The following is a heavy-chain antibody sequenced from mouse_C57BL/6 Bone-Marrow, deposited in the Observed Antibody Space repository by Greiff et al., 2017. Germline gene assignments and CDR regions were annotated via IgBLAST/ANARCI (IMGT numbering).Heavy chain of an antibody. CDR3: TRNRLRQGRRSYYYSMDY. Sequence: EVKLMESGEGLVKPGGSLKLSCAASGFTFSSYAMSWVRQTPEKRLAWVAYISSGGDYIYYADTVTGRFTISRANARTTLYLQMSSLKSEDTAMYYCTRNRLRQGRRSYYYSMDYWGQGTSVTVYS. CDR1: GFTFSSYA. D-gene: IGHD2-2*01. J-gene: IGHJ4*01. V-gene: IGHV5-9-1*02. CDR2: ISSGGDYI.